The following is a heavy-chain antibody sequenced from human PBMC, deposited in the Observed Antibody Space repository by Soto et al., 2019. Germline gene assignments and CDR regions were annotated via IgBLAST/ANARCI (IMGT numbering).Heavy chain of an antibody. D-gene: IGHD2-2*01. V-gene: IGHV1-69*06. CDR2: IIPIFGTA. CDR3: ARQYCSSTSCYNVDY. J-gene: IGHJ4*02. CDR1: GGTFSSYA. Sequence: ASVKVSCKASGGTFSSYAISWVRQAPGQGLEWMGGIIPIFGTANYAQKFQGRVTITAGKSTSTAYMELSRLRSEDTAVYYCARQYCSSTSCYNVDYWGQGTLVTVSS.